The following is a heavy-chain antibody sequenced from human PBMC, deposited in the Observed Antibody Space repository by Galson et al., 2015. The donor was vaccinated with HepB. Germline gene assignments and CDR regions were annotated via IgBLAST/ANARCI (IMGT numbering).Heavy chain of an antibody. CDR2: ISSSGSTI. V-gene: IGHV3-11*01. CDR3: ARDMYYYDSSGYLF. J-gene: IGHJ4*02. D-gene: IGHD3-22*01. CDR1: GFTFSDYY. Sequence: SLRLSCAASGFTFSDYYMSWIRQAPGKGLEWVSYISSSGSTIYYADSVKGRFTISRDNAKNSLYLQMNSLRAEDTAVYYCARDMYYYDSSGYLFWGQGTLVTVSS.